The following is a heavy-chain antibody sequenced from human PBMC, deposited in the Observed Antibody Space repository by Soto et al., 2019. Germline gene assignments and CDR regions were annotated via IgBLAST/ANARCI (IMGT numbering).Heavy chain of an antibody. D-gene: IGHD3-10*01. Sequence: EASVKGSCKASGSTFSSYAISWVRQAPGQGLERKGGIIPIFGTANYAQKFQGRVTITADESTSTAYMELSSLRSEDTAVYYCARDRDYYGSKVYSYYGMDVWGQGTTVTVSS. CDR2: IIPIFGTA. CDR3: ARDRDYYGSKVYSYYGMDV. J-gene: IGHJ6*02. CDR1: GSTFSSYA. V-gene: IGHV1-69*13.